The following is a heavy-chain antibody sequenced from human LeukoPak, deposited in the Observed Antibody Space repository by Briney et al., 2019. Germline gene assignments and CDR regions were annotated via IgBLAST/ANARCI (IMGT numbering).Heavy chain of an antibody. V-gene: IGHV3-21*04. CDR2: ITSESTYI. Sequence: GGSLRLSCAASGFTFSSYTMNWVRQAPGKGLEWVSSITSESTYIYYADSMKGRFTISRDNSKNMVWLQMDSLGAEDTAIYYCANGRGRDPVIDGRHYWGQGTLVTVSS. J-gene: IGHJ4*02. CDR1: GFTFSSYT. CDR3: ANGRGRDPVIDGRHY. D-gene: IGHD3-16*02.